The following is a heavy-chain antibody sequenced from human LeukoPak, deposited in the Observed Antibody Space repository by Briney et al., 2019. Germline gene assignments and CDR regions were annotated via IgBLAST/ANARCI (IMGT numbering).Heavy chain of an antibody. D-gene: IGHD3-22*01. CDR2: KDYSGST. CDR3: ARGGKYYSSGYYYRGQKIDY. V-gene: IGHV4-59*12. CDR1: GGSISRYY. Sequence: SETLSLTCTVSGGSISRYYWSWLRQPPGKGLEWIGYKDYSGSTNYNRSLKSRVTISVDTSKNQFSLKLSSVTAADTAVYYCARGGKYYSSGYYYRGQKIDYWGQGTLVTVSS. J-gene: IGHJ4*02.